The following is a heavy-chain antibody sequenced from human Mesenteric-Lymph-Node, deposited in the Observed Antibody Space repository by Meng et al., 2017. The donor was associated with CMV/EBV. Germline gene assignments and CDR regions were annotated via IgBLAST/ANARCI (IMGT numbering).Heavy chain of an antibody. CDR3: ASSPFGQLGWFDP. CDR1: GGSFNTYY. J-gene: IGHJ5*02. Sequence: SETLSLTCTVSGGSFNTYYWSWIRQPPGKGLEWIGYIYYSGSTNYNPSLKSRVTISVDTSKNQFSLKLTSVTAADTAVYYCASSPFGQLGWFDPWGQGTLVTVSS. CDR2: IYYSGST. D-gene: IGHD6-6*01. V-gene: IGHV4-59*01.